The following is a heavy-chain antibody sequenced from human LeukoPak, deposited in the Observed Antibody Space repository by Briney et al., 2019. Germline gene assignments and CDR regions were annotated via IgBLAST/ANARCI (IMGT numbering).Heavy chain of an antibody. V-gene: IGHV3-23*01. Sequence: GGSLRLSCAASGFTFSSYAMSWVRQAPGKGLEWVSAISGSGGSTYYADSVKGRFTISRDNSKNTLYLQMNSLRAGDTAVYYCAKGHRVAGANNWFDPWGQGTLVTVSS. J-gene: IGHJ5*02. CDR2: ISGSGGST. D-gene: IGHD6-19*01. CDR1: GFTFSSYA. CDR3: AKGHRVAGANNWFDP.